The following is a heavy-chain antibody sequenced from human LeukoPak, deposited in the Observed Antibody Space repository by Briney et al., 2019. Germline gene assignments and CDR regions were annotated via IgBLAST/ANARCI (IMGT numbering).Heavy chain of an antibody. J-gene: IGHJ3*02. CDR3: ARGRVGATLKTDAFDI. Sequence: SETLSLTCTVSGGSISSYYWSWIRQPAGKGLEWIGRIYTSGSTNYNPSLKSRVTMSVDTSKNQFSLKLSSVTAADTAVYYCARGRVGATLKTDAFDIWGQGTMVTVSS. CDR1: GGSISSYY. D-gene: IGHD1-26*01. CDR2: IYTSGST. V-gene: IGHV4-4*07.